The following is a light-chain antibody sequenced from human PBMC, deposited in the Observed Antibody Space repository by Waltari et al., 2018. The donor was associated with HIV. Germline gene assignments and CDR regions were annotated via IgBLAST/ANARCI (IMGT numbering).Light chain of an antibody. Sequence: EIVLTQSPGTLSLSPGERATLSCRASQSISSYLAWYQQKPGQAPRLLIYEASNRATGIPARFSGSGSGTDFTLTISSLEPEDFAVYYCQHRSIWPSTFGGGTKVEIK. J-gene: IGKJ4*01. CDR2: EAS. CDR3: QHRSIWPST. CDR1: QSISSY. V-gene: IGKV3-11*01.